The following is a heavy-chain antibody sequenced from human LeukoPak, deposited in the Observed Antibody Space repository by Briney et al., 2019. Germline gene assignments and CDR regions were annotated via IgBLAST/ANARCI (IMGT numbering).Heavy chain of an antibody. CDR3: ARLGRDGYNPLFDY. CDR1: GGSISSSNW. Sequence: SGTLSLTCAVSGGSISSSNWWSWVRQPPGKGLEWIGSIYYSGSTYYNPSLKSRVTISVDTSKNQFSLKLSSVTAADTAVYYCARLGRDGYNPLFDYWGQGTLVTVSS. V-gene: IGHV4-4*02. J-gene: IGHJ4*02. CDR2: IYYSGST. D-gene: IGHD5-24*01.